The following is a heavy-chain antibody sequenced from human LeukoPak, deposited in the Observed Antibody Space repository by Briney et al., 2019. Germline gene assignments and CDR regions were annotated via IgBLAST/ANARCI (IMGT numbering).Heavy chain of an antibody. J-gene: IGHJ4*02. CDR2: ISYDASNK. CDR1: GFTFGGFA. V-gene: IGHV3-30-3*01. D-gene: IGHD3-3*01. CDR3: AREIFWSGYYSNLHFDY. Sequence: GRSLRLSFAASGFTFGGFAMHWVRQAPGKGLEWVTIISYDASNKYYADSVKGRFTISRDNAKNSLYLQMNSLRAEDTAVYYCAREIFWSGYYSNLHFDYWGQGTLVTVSS.